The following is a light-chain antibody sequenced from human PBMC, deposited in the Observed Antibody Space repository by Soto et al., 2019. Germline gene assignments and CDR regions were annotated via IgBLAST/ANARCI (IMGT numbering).Light chain of an antibody. J-gene: IGKJ4*01. CDR2: DAS. CDR3: QQRSNWPLALT. V-gene: IGKV3-11*01. CDR1: QSVSSNY. Sequence: EIVLTQSPGALSLSPGERATLSCRASQSVSSNYLAWYQQKPGQAPRLLIYDASNRATGIPARFSGSGSGTDFTLTISSLEPEDFAVYYCQQRSNWPLALTFGGGTKVDIK.